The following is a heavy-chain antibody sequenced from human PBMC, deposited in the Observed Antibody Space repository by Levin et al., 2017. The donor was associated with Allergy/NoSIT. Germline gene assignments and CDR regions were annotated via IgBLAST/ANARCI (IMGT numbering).Heavy chain of an antibody. Sequence: LSLTCAASGFTFSSSGMHWVRQAPGKGLEWVAVIWYDGSNKYYADFVKGRFTISRDNSKNTLYLQMNSLRAEDTAVYYCAREGNDCSSTSCYAGHEDYWGQGTLVTVSS. CDR1: GFTFSSSG. CDR3: AREGNDCSSTSCYAGHEDY. V-gene: IGHV3-33*01. CDR2: IWYDGSNK. J-gene: IGHJ4*02. D-gene: IGHD2-2*01.